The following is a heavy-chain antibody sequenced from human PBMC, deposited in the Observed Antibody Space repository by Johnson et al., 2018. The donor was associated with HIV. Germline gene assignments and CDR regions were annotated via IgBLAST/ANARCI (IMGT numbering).Heavy chain of an antibody. J-gene: IGHJ3*02. CDR1: RFTFDNYA. V-gene: IGHV3-20*04. CDR2: INWNGGSP. Sequence: VQLVESGGGVVRPGGSLRLSCVASRFTFDNYAMNWVRQVPGKGLEWVSGINWNGGSPGYADSVKGRFTLSRDNTKNSLYLQMNTLRAEDTALYYCARVVTMIVVDGGIEAFDIWGQGTMVTVSS. CDR3: ARVVTMIVVDGGIEAFDI. D-gene: IGHD3-22*01.